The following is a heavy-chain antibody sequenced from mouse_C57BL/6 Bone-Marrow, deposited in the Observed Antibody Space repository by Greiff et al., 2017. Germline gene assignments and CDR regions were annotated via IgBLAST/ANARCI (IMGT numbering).Heavy chain of an antibody. D-gene: IGHD2-3*01. CDR3: ARAPIFYVGYPYDFDY. J-gene: IGHJ2*01. CDR1: GYTFTSYG. CDR2: IYPRSGNT. Sequence: VQLQQSGAELARPGASVKLSCKASGYTFTSYGISWVKQRTGQGLEWIGEIYPRSGNTYYNEKFKGKATLTADKSSSTAYMELRSLTSEDSAVYFCARAPIFYVGYPYDFDYWGQGTTLTVSS. V-gene: IGHV1-81*01.